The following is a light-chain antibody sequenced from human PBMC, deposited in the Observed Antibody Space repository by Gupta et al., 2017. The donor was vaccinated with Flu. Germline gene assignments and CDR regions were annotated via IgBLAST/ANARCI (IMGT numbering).Light chain of an antibody. CDR3: SSYTSSSTWV. CDR2: EVS. J-gene: IGLJ3*02. CDR1: SRHVGRYHY. V-gene: IGLV2-14*01. Sequence: QSALTQPASVAGSPGQSITISCPGTSRHVGRYHYVSWFQHDTGKGPKLMVYEVSKWPAGVSNRFSASKSGNTASLTISGRKAEDEADYYCSSYTSSSTWVFGGGTKLTVL.